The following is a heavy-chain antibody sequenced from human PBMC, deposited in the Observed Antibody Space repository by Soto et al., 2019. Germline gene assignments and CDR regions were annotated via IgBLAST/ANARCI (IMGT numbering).Heavy chain of an antibody. Sequence: SETLSLTCAVYGGSFSGYCWSWIRQPPGKGLEWIGEINHSGSTNYNPSLKSRVTISVDTSKNQFSLKLSSVTAADTAVYYCAKKLELPFYYYYYGMDVWGQGTTVTVSS. V-gene: IGHV4-34*01. CDR2: INHSGST. CDR1: GGSFSGYC. J-gene: IGHJ6*02. CDR3: AKKLELPFYYYYYGMDV. D-gene: IGHD1-7*01.